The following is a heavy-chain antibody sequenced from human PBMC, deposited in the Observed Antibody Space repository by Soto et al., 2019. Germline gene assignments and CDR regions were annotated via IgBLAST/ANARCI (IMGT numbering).Heavy chain of an antibody. J-gene: IGHJ3*01. CDR3: ARGDRGSFDL. V-gene: IGHV3-74*01. CDR1: GFTFDYYW. D-gene: IGHD3-16*01. Sequence: EVQLVESGGGLVQPGESLRLSCAASGFTFDYYWMHWVRQAPGKGLVWVSRVHSGGTTTTYADSVKGRFTISRDNARNTVSLQMSSLRAEDTAIYYCARGDRGSFDLWGHGTMVTVSS. CDR2: VHSGGTTT.